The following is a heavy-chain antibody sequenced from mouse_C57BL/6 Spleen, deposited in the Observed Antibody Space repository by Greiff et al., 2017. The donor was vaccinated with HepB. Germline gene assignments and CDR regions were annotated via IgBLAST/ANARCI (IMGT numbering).Heavy chain of an antibody. CDR2: INPSTGGT. J-gene: IGHJ4*01. Sequence: EVQLQESGPELVKPGASVKISCKASGYSFTGYYMNWVKQSPEKSLEWIGEINPSTGGTTYNQKFKAKATLTVDKSSSTAYMQLKSLTSEDSAVYYCALGVTSYWGQGTSVTVSS. CDR1: GYSFTGYY. CDR3: ALGVTSY. D-gene: IGHD2-12*01. V-gene: IGHV1-42*01.